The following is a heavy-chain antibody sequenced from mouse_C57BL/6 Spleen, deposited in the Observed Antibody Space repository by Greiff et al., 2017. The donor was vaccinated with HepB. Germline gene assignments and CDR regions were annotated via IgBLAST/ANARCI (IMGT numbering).Heavy chain of an antibody. J-gene: IGHJ2*01. CDR1: GYTFTDYE. Sequence: QLQQSGAELVRPGASVTLSCKASGYTFTDYEMHWVKQTPVHGLEWIGAIDPETGGTDYNQKFKGKAILTADKSSSTAYMELRSLTSEDSAVDYCTGDSSGYVNYWGQGTTLAVSS. CDR3: TGDSSGYVNY. V-gene: IGHV1-15*01. CDR2: IDPETGGT. D-gene: IGHD3-2*02.